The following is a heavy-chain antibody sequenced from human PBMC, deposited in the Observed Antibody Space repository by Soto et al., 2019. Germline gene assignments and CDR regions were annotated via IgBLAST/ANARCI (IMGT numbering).Heavy chain of an antibody. CDR3: ARDCASRIYYYYGMDV. J-gene: IGHJ6*02. CDR2: ISSSSSTI. D-gene: IGHD2-21*01. V-gene: IGHV3-48*02. CDR1: GFTFSSYS. Sequence: GGSLRLSCAASGFTFSSYSMNWVRQAPGKGLEWVSYISSSSSTIYYADSVKGRFTISRNNAKNSLYLQMNSLRDEDTAVYYCARDCASRIYYYYGMDVWGQGTTVTVSS.